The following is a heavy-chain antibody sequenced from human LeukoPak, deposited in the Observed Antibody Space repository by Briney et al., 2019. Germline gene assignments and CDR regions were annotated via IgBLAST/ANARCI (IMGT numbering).Heavy chain of an antibody. V-gene: IGHV1-2*02. CDR2: IAPNSGGT. CDR3: AREYSSSSGRLYDY. Sequence: ASVKVSCKASGYTFTGYYMHWVRQAPGQGLEWMGWIAPNSGGTNYAQEFQGRVTMTRDTSINTAYMELNRLTSDDTAVYYCAREYSSSSGRLYDYWGLGTLVTVSS. D-gene: IGHD6-6*01. CDR1: GYTFTGYY. J-gene: IGHJ4*02.